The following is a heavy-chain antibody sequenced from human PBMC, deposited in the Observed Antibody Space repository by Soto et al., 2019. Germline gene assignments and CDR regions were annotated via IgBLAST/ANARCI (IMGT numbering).Heavy chain of an antibody. CDR2: IKSKTDGGTT. D-gene: IGHD2-2*01. Sequence: GGSLRLSCAASGFTFSNAWMNWVRQAPGKGLEWVGRIKSKTDGGTTDYAAPVKGRFTISRDDSKNTLYLQMNSLKTEDTAVYYCTSEGVPAAVYYYYGMDVWGQGTTVTVSS. CDR1: GFTFSNAW. CDR3: TSEGVPAAVYYYYGMDV. V-gene: IGHV3-15*07. J-gene: IGHJ6*02.